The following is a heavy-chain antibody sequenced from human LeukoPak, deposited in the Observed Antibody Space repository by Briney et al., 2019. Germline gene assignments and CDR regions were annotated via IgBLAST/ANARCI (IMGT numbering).Heavy chain of an antibody. D-gene: IGHD3-22*01. V-gene: IGHV3-11*01. Sequence: GGSLRLSCAASGFTFSDYYMSWIRQAPGKGLEWVSYISSSGSTIYYADSVKGRFTISRDNAKNSLYLQMNSLRAEDTAVYYCARNREYYYDSSGYYCWFDPWGQGTLVTVSS. J-gene: IGHJ5*02. CDR2: ISSSGSTI. CDR1: GFTFSDYY. CDR3: ARNREYYYDSSGYYCWFDP.